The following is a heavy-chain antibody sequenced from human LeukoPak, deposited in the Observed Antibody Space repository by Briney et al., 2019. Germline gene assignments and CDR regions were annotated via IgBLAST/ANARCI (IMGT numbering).Heavy chain of an antibody. CDR1: GFTFSSYG. J-gene: IGHJ5*02. Sequence: PGGSLRLSCAASGFTFSSYGMHWVRQAPGKGLEWVAVIWYDGSNKYYADSVKGRFTVSRDNSKNTLHLQMNSLRAEDTAVYYCARDMSGYPDPWGQGTLVTVSS. CDR3: ARDMSGYPDP. CDR2: IWYDGSNK. D-gene: IGHD3-3*01. V-gene: IGHV3-33*01.